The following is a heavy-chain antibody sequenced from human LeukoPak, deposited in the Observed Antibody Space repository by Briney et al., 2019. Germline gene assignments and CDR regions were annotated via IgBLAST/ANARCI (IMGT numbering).Heavy chain of an antibody. CDR3: AREGVDWNHSVYYFDY. J-gene: IGHJ4*02. D-gene: IGHD1-1*01. CDR2: INPNSGGT. V-gene: IGHV1-2*02. Sequence: ASVKVSCKASGGTFSGYAISWVRQAPGQGLEWMGWINPNSGGTNYAQKFQGRVTMTRDTSISTAYMELSRLRSDDTAVYYCAREGVDWNHSVYYFDYWGQGTLVTVSS. CDR1: GGTFSGYA.